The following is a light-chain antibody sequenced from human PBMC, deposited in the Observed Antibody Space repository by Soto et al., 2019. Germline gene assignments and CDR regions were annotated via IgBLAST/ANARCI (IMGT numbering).Light chain of an antibody. J-gene: IGKJ2*01. CDR2: GAS. CDR3: QQYGSSLYT. V-gene: IGKV3-20*01. Sequence: EIVLTQSPGALSLSPGERATLSCRASQSVSNDYLAWYQQKPGQAPWLLIYGASSRATGIPDRFSGSGSGTDFTLTIRRLEPEDFAVYYCQQYGSSLYTFGQGTKLEIK. CDR1: QSVSNDY.